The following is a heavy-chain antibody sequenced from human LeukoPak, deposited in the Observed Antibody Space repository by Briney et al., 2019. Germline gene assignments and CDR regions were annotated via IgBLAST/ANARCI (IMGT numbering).Heavy chain of an antibody. J-gene: IGHJ5*02. CDR1: GGTFSSYA. CDR2: IIPILGIA. D-gene: IGHD2-2*01. Sequence: ASVKVSCKASGGTFSSYAISWVRQAPGQGLEWMGRIIPILGIANYAQKFQGRVTITADKSTSTAYMELSSLRSEDTAVYYCARTGGSVVPAAMGPFDPWGQGTLVTVSS. CDR3: ARTGGSVVPAAMGPFDP. V-gene: IGHV1-69*04.